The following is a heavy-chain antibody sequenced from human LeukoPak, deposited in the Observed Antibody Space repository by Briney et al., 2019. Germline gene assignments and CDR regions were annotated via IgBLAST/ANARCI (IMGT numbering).Heavy chain of an antibody. CDR3: ARSDYSNFWGHFDY. J-gene: IGHJ4*02. CDR2: IYYSGST. CDR1: GGSISSYY. V-gene: IGHV4-59*01. Sequence: PSETLSLTCTVSGGSISSYYWSWIRQPPGKGLEWIGYIYYSGSTNYNPSLKRRVTISVDTSKNQFSLKLSSVTAADTAVYYCARSDYSNFWGHFDYWGQGTLVTVSS. D-gene: IGHD4-11*01.